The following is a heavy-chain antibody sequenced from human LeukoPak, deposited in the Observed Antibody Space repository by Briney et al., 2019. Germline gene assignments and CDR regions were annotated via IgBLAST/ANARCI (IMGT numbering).Heavy chain of an antibody. D-gene: IGHD1-26*01. V-gene: IGHV3-66*01. CDR3: ARSKTGSYAQPFDY. Sequence: MNWVRKASRKVLDYVSLLYRCGSSHCAGSVKGRFTIARDKSRNRGFLKMNSLRAEDTAVYFCARSKTGSYAQPFDYWGQGTLVTVSS. J-gene: IGHJ4*02. CDR2: LYRCGSS.